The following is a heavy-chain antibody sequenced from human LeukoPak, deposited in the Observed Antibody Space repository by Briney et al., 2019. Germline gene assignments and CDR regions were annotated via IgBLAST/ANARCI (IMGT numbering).Heavy chain of an antibody. CDR1: GGSFSGYY. Sequence: SETLSLTCAVYGGSFSGYYWSWVRQPLGKGLEWIGEINHSGSTNYNPSLKSRVTISVDTSKNQFSLKLSSVTAADTAVYYCATCGGYCSGGSSLGYWGQGTLVTVSS. D-gene: IGHD2-15*01. V-gene: IGHV4-34*01. CDR3: ATCGGYCSGGSSLGY. CDR2: INHSGST. J-gene: IGHJ4*02.